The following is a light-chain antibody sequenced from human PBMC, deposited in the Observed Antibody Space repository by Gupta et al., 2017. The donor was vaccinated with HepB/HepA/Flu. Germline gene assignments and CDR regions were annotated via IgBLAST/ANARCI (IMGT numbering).Light chain of an antibody. CDR1: QSVSHY. J-gene: IGKJ5*01. CDR2: DVS. CDR3: QHRSNWPIT. Sequence: EIVLTQSPDTLSLSPGERATLSCRASQSVSHYLAWYQQKPGQAPRLLIYDVSNRAIGIPARFSGSASGTDFTLTISILEPEDFALYYCQHRSNWPITFGQGTRLEIK. V-gene: IGKV3-11*01.